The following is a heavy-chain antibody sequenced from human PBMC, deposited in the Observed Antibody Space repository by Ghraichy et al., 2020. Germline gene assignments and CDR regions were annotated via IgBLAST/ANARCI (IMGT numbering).Heavy chain of an antibody. V-gene: IGHV3-23*01. CDR2: ISGCGANA. CDR3: ASYDMSERGAFDV. J-gene: IGHJ3*01. Sequence: GGSLRLSCAASGFTFSSFTMHWVRQAPGKGLQWVSSISGCGANAYYADSVKGRFTISRDNSKNTLYLQMNSLRVEDTAVYYCASYDMSERGAFDVWGQGTMVTVSS. D-gene: IGHD3-22*01. CDR1: GFTFSSFT.